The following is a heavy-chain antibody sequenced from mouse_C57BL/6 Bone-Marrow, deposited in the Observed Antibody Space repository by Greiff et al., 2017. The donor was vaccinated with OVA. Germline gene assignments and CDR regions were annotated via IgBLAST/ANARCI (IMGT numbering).Heavy chain of an antibody. Sequence: EVQLQQSGPELVKPGASVKMSCKASGYTFTDYNMHWVKQSHGKSLEWIGYINPNNGGTSYNQKFKGKATLTVNKSSSTAYMELRSLTSEDSAVYYCARWLYYSNSLAMDYWGQGTSVTVSS. CDR2: INPNNGGT. J-gene: IGHJ4*01. D-gene: IGHD2-5*01. CDR1: GYTFTDYN. V-gene: IGHV1-22*01. CDR3: ARWLYYSNSLAMDY.